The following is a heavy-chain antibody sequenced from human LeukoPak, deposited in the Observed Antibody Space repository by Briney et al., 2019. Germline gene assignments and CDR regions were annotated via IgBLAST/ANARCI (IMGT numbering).Heavy chain of an antibody. D-gene: IGHD6-19*01. J-gene: IGHJ4*02. V-gene: IGHV3-48*01. CDR3: AKDLTIAVALPGDY. CDR2: ISSSSSTI. Sequence: GGSLRLSCAASGFTFSSYSMNWVRQAPGKGLEWVSYISSSSSTIYYADSVKGRFTISRDNSKNTLYLQMNSLRAEDTAVYYCAKDLTIAVALPGDYWGQGTLVTVSS. CDR1: GFTFSSYS.